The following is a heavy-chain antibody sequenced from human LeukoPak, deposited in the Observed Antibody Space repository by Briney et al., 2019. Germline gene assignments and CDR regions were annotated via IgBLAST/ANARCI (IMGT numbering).Heavy chain of an antibody. D-gene: IGHD1-20*01. Sequence: PGGSLKLSCAASGFSFSSDGIHWVRQAPGKGLEWLANINHDGSSKYYADSVRGRFTVSRGNSKNTLYLEMSSLRAEDTAVYFCAKGITGNSFYFDYWGQGTLVTVSS. CDR2: INHDGSSK. CDR3: AKGITGNSFYFDY. CDR1: GFSFSSDG. V-gene: IGHV3-30*02. J-gene: IGHJ4*02.